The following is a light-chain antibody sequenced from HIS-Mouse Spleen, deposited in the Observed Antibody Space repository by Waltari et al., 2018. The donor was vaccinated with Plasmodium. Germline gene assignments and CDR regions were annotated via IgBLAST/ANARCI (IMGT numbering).Light chain of an antibody. J-gene: IGLJ2*01. CDR1: NIGSKL. V-gene: IGLV3-21*03. CDR3: QVWDSSSDHVV. CDR2: DDS. Sequence: SYVLTQPPSVSVAPGKTARITRGGNNIGSKLVHWYQQKPGQAPVLVVYDDSDRPSGIPERFSGSNSGNTATLTISRVEAGDEADYYCQVWDSSSDHVVFGGGTKLTVL.